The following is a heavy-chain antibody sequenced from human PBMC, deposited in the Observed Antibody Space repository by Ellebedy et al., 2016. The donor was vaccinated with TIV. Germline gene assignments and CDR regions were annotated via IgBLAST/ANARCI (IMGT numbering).Heavy chain of an antibody. J-gene: IGHJ4*02. D-gene: IGHD1-1*01. V-gene: IGHV3-66*01. CDR2: IYSGGNT. CDR1: GFTVSSNY. CDR3: ARALVMAGTYYFDY. Sequence: GESLKISCAASGFTVSSNYMSWVRQAPGKGLEWVSVIYSGGNTYYAASVKGRFTISRDNSKNTLYLQMNSLRAEDTAVYYCARALVMAGTYYFDYWGQGTLVTVSS.